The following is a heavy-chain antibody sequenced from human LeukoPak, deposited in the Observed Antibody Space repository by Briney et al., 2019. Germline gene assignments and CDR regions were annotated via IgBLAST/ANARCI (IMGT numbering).Heavy chain of an antibody. J-gene: IGHJ4*03. D-gene: IGHD6-19*01. CDR2: ISSRGYT. CDR3: VRTMTREWGGWYDNDY. Sequence: SETLSLTCTVSGSSVSNHWWIWIRQPAGKGMEWIGRISSRGYTNYNPSLKSRVAMSVDTSKNQFSLKLNSVTAADTAVYYCVRTMTREWGGWYDNDYWGRGTLVTVSS. CDR1: GSSVSNHW. V-gene: IGHV4-4*07.